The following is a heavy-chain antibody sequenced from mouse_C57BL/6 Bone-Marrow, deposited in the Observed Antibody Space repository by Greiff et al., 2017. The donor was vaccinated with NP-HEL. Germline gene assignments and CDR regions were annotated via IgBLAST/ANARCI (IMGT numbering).Heavy chain of an antibody. Sequence: QVQLQQPGAELVKPGASVKVSCKASGYTFTSYWMHWVKQRPGQGLEWIGRIHPSDSDTNYNQKFKGKATLTVDKSSSTAYMQLSSLTSEDSAVYYCAIPLTTVVAVPVDYWGQGTTLTVSS. CDR3: AIPLTTVVAVPVDY. J-gene: IGHJ2*01. CDR2: IHPSDSDT. CDR1: GYTFTSYW. D-gene: IGHD1-1*01. V-gene: IGHV1-74*01.